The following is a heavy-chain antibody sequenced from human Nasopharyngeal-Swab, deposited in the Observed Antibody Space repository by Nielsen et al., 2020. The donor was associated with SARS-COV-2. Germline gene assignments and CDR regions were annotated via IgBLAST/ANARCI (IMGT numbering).Heavy chain of an antibody. Sequence: VRQVPGKGLEWVSGVSGSGGTTKYADSVKGRFTISRDNSKNKLYLQMHSLRVEDTAVYYCAKDRYCSGGACYFSGFDYWGLGTLVTVSS. CDR3: AKDRYCSGGACYFSGFDY. CDR2: VSGSGGTT. J-gene: IGHJ4*02. V-gene: IGHV3-23*01. D-gene: IGHD2-15*01.